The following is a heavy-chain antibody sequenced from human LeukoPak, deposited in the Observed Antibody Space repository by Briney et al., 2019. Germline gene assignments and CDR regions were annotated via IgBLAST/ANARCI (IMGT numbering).Heavy chain of an antibody. CDR2: ISGSGVST. CDR3: AKGHRCFDWYDY. D-gene: IGHD3-9*01. CDR1: GFTFSNYA. Sequence: GGSLRLSCAASGFTFSNYAMNWVRQAPGKGLQWVSTISGSGVSTYFADSVKGRFTVSRDNSKNTLYLQMNSLRAEDTAVYYCAKGHRCFDWYDYWGQGTLVTVSS. V-gene: IGHV3-23*01. J-gene: IGHJ4*02.